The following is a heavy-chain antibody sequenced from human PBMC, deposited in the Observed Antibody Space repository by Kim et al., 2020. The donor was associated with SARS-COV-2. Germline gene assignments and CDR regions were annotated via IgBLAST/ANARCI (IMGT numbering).Heavy chain of an antibody. CDR1: GFAVSNNY. CDR3: ARGSGTPMRYYYYYMDV. Sequence: GGSLRLSCAASGFAVSNNYMNWVRQAPGKGLEWVSVIYSDGSTYYADSVKGRSTISRDNSENTLFLQLNNLRVEDTAMYYCARGSGTPMRYYYYYMDVWGKGTTVTVSS. D-gene: IGHD3-10*01. CDR2: IYSDGST. J-gene: IGHJ6*03. V-gene: IGHV3-53*01.